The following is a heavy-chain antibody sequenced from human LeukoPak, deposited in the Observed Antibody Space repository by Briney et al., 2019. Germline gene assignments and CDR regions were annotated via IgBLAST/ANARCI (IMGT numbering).Heavy chain of an antibody. D-gene: IGHD6-13*01. CDR3: ARSLAAASSSWYGGYYYYYYYMDV. Sequence: ASVKVSCKASGYTFSGSYIHWVRQAPGQGLEWMGRINPNSGDTNFAQTFQGRVTITRNTSISTAYMELSSLRSEDTAVYYCARSLAAASSSWYGGYYYYYYYMDVWGKGTTVTVSS. V-gene: IGHV1-2*06. CDR2: INPNSGDT. CDR1: GYTFSGSY. J-gene: IGHJ6*03.